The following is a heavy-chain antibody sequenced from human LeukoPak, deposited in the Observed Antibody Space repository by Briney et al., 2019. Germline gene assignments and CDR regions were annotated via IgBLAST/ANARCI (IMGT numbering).Heavy chain of an antibody. CDR3: ANNYYDGSGYFF. D-gene: IGHD3-22*01. CDR2: ISDTGTT. Sequence: PSETLSLTCGVSGGSFSTSIYFWVWIRQPPGKGLEWIGSISDTGTTFHNPSLKSRVTISVDTSKNQFSLSLGSVTAADTAVYYCANNYYDGSGYFFWGQGTLVTVSS. V-gene: IGHV4-39*01. J-gene: IGHJ4*02. CDR1: GGSFSTSIYF.